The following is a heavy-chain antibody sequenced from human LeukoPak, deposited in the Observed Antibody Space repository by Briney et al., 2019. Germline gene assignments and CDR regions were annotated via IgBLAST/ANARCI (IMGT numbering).Heavy chain of an antibody. CDR3: ASESTVTSDCY. CDR1: GGSISSYY. CDR2: IYTSGST. V-gene: IGHV4-4*07. J-gene: IGHJ4*02. Sequence: SETLSLTCTVSGGSISSYYWSWIRQPAGKGLEWIGRIYTSGSTNYNPSLKSRVTISVDKSKNQFSLKLSSVTAADTAVYCCASESTVTSDCYWGQGTLVTVSS. D-gene: IGHD4-17*01.